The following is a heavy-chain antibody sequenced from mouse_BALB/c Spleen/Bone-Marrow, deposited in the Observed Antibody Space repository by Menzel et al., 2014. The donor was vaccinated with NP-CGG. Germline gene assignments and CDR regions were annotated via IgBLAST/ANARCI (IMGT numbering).Heavy chain of an antibody. CDR1: GFAFSSYD. Sequence: EVQVVESGGGLVKPGGSLKLSCAASGFAFSSYDMSWVRQTPEKRLEWVAYISSGGGSTYYPDTVKGRFTVSRDNAKNTLYLQMSSLESEDTAMYYCARHRYYFDYWGQGTTLTVSS. CDR3: ARHRYYFDY. CDR2: ISSGGGST. J-gene: IGHJ2*01. V-gene: IGHV5-12-1*01.